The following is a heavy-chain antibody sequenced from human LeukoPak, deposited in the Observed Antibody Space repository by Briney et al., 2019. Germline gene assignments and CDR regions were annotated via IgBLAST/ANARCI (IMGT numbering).Heavy chain of an antibody. J-gene: IGHJ4*02. V-gene: IGHV3-74*01. D-gene: IGHD7-27*01. CDR2: ISGDGSST. CDR3: ARGRWGIALGY. Sequence: PGGSLRLSCVASGVTFSSYWMHSVRQAPGKGLVWVSYISGDGSSTTYADSVKGRFTISRDNAKNTLDLQMNSLRAEDTAVYYCARGRWGIALGYWAQGTLVTVSS. CDR1: GVTFSSYW.